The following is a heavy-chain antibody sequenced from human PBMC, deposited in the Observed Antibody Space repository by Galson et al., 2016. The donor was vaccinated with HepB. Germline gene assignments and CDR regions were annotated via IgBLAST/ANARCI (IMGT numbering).Heavy chain of an antibody. Sequence: SLRLSCAGSGFKFRNYAMSWARQTPGKGLEWVATISVSGTDTYYAATLRGRFAISRDDSANTVYLQMRSLGVEDKAIYFCARYQRVAGTYYFDYWGQGTLVTVSS. CDR1: GFKFRNYA. V-gene: IGHV3-23*01. CDR3: ARYQRVAGTYYFDY. J-gene: IGHJ4*02. D-gene: IGHD1-14*01. CDR2: ISVSGTDT.